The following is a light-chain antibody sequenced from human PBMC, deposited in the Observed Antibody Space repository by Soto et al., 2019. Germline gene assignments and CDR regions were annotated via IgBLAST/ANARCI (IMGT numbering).Light chain of an antibody. CDR1: SSDVGSYNL. J-gene: IGLJ3*02. CDR3: CSYAGSYWV. Sequence: QSALTQPASVSGSPGQSITISCTGTSSDVGSYNLVSWYQQHPGKAPKLMIYEGSKRPSGVSNRFSGSKSGNTASLTICGLQAEDEADYYCCSYAGSYWVFGGGTKVTVL. V-gene: IGLV2-23*01. CDR2: EGS.